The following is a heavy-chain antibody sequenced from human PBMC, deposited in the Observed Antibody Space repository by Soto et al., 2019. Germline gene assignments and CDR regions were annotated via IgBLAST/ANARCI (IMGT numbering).Heavy chain of an antibody. CDR3: ERELYSSGYSPFDN. CDR1: GGSLSGYF. Sequence: SETLSLTCTVSGGSLSGYFWSWIRQPPGKGLEWIGYIYYSGSTNYTPSLKSRVTMSVDTSKNQISLKLRSVTAADTDVYYCERELYSSGYSPFDNWGQGTVVTVSS. D-gene: IGHD3-22*01. CDR2: IYYSGST. J-gene: IGHJ4*02. V-gene: IGHV4-59*01.